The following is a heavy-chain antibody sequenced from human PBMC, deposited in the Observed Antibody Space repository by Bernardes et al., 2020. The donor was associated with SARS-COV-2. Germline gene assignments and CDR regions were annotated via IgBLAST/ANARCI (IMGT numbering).Heavy chain of an antibody. CDR2: IYRGGRT. CDR1: GFTVSSNY. J-gene: IGHJ4*02. Sequence: GGSLRLSCAASGFTVSSNYMSWVRQAPGKGLEWVSVIYRGGRTNYADSVKGRFTISRDNSKNTLYLQMNSLRAEDTAVYYCVGGSTFDYWGQGTLVTVSS. CDR3: VGGSTFDY. V-gene: IGHV3-53*01. D-gene: IGHD2-15*01.